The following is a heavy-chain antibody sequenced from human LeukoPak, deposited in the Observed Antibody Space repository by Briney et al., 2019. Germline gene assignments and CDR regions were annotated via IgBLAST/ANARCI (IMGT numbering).Heavy chain of an antibody. CDR3: TRGGHDYGGSFDT. Sequence: KPSETLSLTCAISGASIASGSYHWDWIRQPAGSRPEYIGRISAGGRTNYNPSLKSRLTISMDTSKNHVSLRLSSVTAADTALYYCTRGGHDYGGSFDTWGQGILVTVSS. CDR1: GASIASGSYH. V-gene: IGHV4-61*02. J-gene: IGHJ5*02. D-gene: IGHD4-17*01. CDR2: ISAGGRT.